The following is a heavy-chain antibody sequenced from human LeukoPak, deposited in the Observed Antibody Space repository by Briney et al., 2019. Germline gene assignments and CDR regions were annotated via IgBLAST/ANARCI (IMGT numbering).Heavy chain of an antibody. CDR3: ARDAEQWLVQEYYFDY. V-gene: IGHV3-7*01. Sequence: PGGSLRLSCAASGFTFSNYWMSWVRQAPGKGLEWVANIKQDGSEKYYVDSVKGRFTISRDNAKDSLFLQMNSLRAEDTAVYYCARDAEQWLVQEYYFDYWGQGTLVTVSS. J-gene: IGHJ4*02. CDR1: GFTFSNYW. D-gene: IGHD6-19*01. CDR2: IKQDGSEK.